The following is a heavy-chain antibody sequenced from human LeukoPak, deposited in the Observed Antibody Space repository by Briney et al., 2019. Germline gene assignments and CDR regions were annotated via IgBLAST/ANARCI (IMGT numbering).Heavy chain of an antibody. D-gene: IGHD4-17*01. CDR3: AKTTVTSEEYYCYYMDV. J-gene: IGHJ6*03. CDR1: GYTFTSYG. Sequence: GASVKVSCKTSGYTFTSYGISWVRQAPGQGLEWMGWIITYNGNTYYSQKLQGRVTMTTDTSTSTAYMELRSLRSDDTAVYYCAKTTVTSEEYYCYYMDVWGKGTTVTVSS. V-gene: IGHV1-18*01. CDR2: IITYNGNT.